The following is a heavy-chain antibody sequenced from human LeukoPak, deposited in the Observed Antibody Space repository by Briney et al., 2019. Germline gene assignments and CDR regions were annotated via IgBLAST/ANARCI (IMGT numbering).Heavy chain of an antibody. CDR2: IYYSGST. Sequence: SETLSLTCTVSGGSISSYYWSWIRQPPGKGLEWIGYIYYSGSTNYNPSLKSRVTISVDTSKIHFSLKLSSVTAADTAIYYCAGPGGDSSGYYSPFWYFGLWGRGTLVTVSS. V-gene: IGHV4-59*08. CDR1: GGSISSYY. CDR3: AGPGGDSSGYYSPFWYFGL. J-gene: IGHJ2*01. D-gene: IGHD3-22*01.